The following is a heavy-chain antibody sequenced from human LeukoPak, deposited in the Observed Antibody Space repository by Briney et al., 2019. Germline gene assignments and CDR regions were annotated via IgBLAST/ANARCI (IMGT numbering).Heavy chain of an antibody. D-gene: IGHD1-26*01. CDR1: GSSISSGYY. V-gene: IGHV4-38-2*02. J-gene: IGHJ4*02. Sequence: PSETLSLTCTVSGSSISSGYYWGWIRQPPGKGLEWIGSVYHSGRTYYNPSLKSRVTISVDTSKNQFSLKLSSVPAADTAVYYCARYRGSYQQFGYWGQGTPVTASS. CDR2: VYHSGRT. CDR3: ARYRGSYQQFGY.